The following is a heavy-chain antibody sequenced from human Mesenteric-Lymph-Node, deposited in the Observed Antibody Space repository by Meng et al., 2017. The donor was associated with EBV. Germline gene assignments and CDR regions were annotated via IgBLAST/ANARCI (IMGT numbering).Heavy chain of an antibody. D-gene: IGHD4-11*01. J-gene: IGHJ5*01. CDR3: ASRGDGIYSNYDWFDS. CDR1: GGSISNNNYY. Sequence: QLQLQESGPGLVKPSETLSLTCTVSGGSISNNNYYWGWIRQPPGKGLEWIGSIYHSGNAYYNPSLKSRVTISLDTSKNQFSLNLSSVTAADTAVYYCASRGDGIYSNYDWFDSWGQGTLVTVAS. CDR2: IYHSGNA. V-gene: IGHV4-39*07.